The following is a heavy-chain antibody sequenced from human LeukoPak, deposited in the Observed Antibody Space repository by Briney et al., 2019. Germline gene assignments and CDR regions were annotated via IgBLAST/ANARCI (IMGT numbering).Heavy chain of an antibody. J-gene: IGHJ4*02. D-gene: IGHD2-21*02. CDR2: IWPDGINQ. CDR1: GFTFSNYG. CDR3: AKDCGGDCHVYC. V-gene: IGHV3-30*02. Sequence: GGSLRLSCAASGFTFSNYGMHWVRQAPGKGLDWVAAIWPDGINQDYADSVRGRFTISRDNSKNILYLQMNSLGAEDTALYYCAKDCGGDCHVYCWGQGTLVTVSP.